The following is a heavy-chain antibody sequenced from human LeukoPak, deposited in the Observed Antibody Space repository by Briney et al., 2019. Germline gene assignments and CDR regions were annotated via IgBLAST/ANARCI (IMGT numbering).Heavy chain of an antibody. CDR2: IYYSGST. D-gene: IGHD3-10*01. Sequence: SETLSLTCTVSGGSISSYYWSWIRQPPGKGLEWIGYIYYSGSTNYNPSLKSRVTISVDKSKNQFSLKLSSVTAADTAVYYCARVEEGYGSGRRENYYYYYMDVWGKGTTVTISS. V-gene: IGHV4-59*08. CDR1: GGSISSYY. CDR3: ARVEEGYGSGRRENYYYYYMDV. J-gene: IGHJ6*03.